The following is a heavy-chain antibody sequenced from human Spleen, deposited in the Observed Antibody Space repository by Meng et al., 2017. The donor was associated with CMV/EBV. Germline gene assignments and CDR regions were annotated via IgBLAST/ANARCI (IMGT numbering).Heavy chain of an antibody. Sequence: GESLKISCAASGFDFSVYSMNWVRQAPGKGLEWVSHITSSSNTMYHADSVKGRFTISRDNAKNSLYLQMNSLRAEDTAVYYCAKDGGYYSSDYWGLGTLVTVSS. CDR2: ITSSSNTM. D-gene: IGHD2-15*01. CDR1: GFDFSVYS. J-gene: IGHJ4*02. V-gene: IGHV3-48*04. CDR3: AKDGGYYSSDY.